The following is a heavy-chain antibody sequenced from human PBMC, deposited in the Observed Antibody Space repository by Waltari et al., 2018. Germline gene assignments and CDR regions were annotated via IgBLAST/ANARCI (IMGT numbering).Heavy chain of an antibody. V-gene: IGHV1-2*02. D-gene: IGHD6-13*01. CDR2: INPNSGGT. J-gene: IGHJ1*01. CDR3: ARGGSSWRPNAEYFQH. CDR1: GYTFPGNY. Sequence: QVPLVQSGAEVKKPGASVKVSCKASGYTFPGNYMHWVRQAPGQGLEWMGWINPNSGGTNYAQKFQGRVTMTRDTSISTAYMELSRLRLDDTAVYYCARGGSSWRPNAEYFQHWGQGTLVTVSS.